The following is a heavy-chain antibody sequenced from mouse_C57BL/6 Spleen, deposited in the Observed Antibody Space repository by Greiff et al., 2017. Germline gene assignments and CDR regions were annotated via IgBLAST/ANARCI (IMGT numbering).Heavy chain of an antibody. CDR1: GYAFTNYL. CDR2: INPGSGGT. V-gene: IGHV1-54*01. J-gene: IGHJ4*01. Sequence: VKLMESGAELVRPGTSVKVSCKASGYAFTNYLIEWVKQRPGQGLEWIGVINPGSGGTNYNEKFKGKATLTADKSSSTAYMQLSSLTSEDSAVYFCARGTYDGYYPRYAMDYWGQGTSVTVSS. D-gene: IGHD2-3*01. CDR3: ARGTYDGYYPRYAMDY.